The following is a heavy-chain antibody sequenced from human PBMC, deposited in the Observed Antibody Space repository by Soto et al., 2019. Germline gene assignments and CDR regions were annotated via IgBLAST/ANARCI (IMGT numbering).Heavy chain of an antibody. Sequence: GXSLRLSCEASGFTFSGFDMHWVRQPTGKGLEWVSSIGTAGDTYYAVSVKGRFTISRDNAKNSLSLQMNSLRAGDMAVYFCAKSQEIGTHFFDSWGQGTQVTVSS. D-gene: IGHD6-13*01. CDR2: IGTAGDT. CDR3: AKSQEIGTHFFDS. V-gene: IGHV3-13*01. J-gene: IGHJ4*02. CDR1: GFTFSGFD.